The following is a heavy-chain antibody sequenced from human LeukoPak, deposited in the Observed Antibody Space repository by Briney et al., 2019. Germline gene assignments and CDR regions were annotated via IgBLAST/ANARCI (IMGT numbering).Heavy chain of an antibody. CDR2: IYPDDSHT. J-gene: IGHJ4*02. D-gene: IGHD3-22*01. CDR1: RYNFNMYW. CDR3: ARCISSGYYCSDY. Sequence: GESLKISCKASRYNFNMYWIGWVRQMPGKGLEWMGIIYPDDSHTIYSPSFQGQVTISVDKSISTAYLQWSSLKASDTAMYYCARCISSGYYCSDYWGQGTLVTVSS. V-gene: IGHV5-51*01.